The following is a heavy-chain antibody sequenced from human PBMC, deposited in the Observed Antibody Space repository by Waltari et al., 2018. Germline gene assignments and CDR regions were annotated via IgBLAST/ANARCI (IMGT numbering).Heavy chain of an antibody. CDR2: INHSGST. Sequence: QVQLQQWGAGLLKPSETLSLTCAVYGGSFSGYYWSWIRQPPGKGLEWIGEINHSGSTNYNPALKSRVTISVDTSKNQFSLKLSSVTAADTAVYYCVLRMPRRPPRSTPYYYYGMDVWGQGTTVTVSS. V-gene: IGHV4-34*01. CDR3: VLRMPRRPPRSTPYYYYGMDV. CDR1: GGSFSGYY. J-gene: IGHJ6*02. D-gene: IGHD3-3*01.